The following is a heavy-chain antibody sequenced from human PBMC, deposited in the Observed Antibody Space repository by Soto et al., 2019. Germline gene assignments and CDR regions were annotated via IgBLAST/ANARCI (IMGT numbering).Heavy chain of an antibody. J-gene: IGHJ4*02. D-gene: IGHD3-9*01. Sequence: GASVKVSCTASGYTFTSYGISWVRQAPGQGLEWMGWISAYNGNTNYAQKLQGRVTMTTDTSTSTAYMELRSLRSDDTAVYYCARDMPPTNYDILTGSEAPGDYWGQGTLVTVSS. CDR1: GYTFTSYG. V-gene: IGHV1-18*01. CDR3: ARDMPPTNYDILTGSEAPGDY. CDR2: ISAYNGNT.